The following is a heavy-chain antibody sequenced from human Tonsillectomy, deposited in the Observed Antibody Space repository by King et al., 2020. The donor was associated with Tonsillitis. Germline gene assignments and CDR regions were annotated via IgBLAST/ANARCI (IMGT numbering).Heavy chain of an antibody. CDR1: GGSISSSPYF. CDR2: IYYSGST. D-gene: IGHD3-10*01. J-gene: IGHJ4*02. CDR3: ARPIKYGSGTFQQFDC. Sequence: QVPLQESGPGLVKPSETLSLTCTVSGGSISSSPYFWVWIRPPPGKGLEWIGSIYYSGSTYYNPSLNSRVTISLDTSKNQFSLRLSSVTAADTAVYYCARPIKYGSGTFQQFDCWGQGTLVTVSS. V-gene: IGHV4-39*01.